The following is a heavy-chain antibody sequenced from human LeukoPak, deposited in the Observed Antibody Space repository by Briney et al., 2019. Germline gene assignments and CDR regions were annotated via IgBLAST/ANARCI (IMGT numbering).Heavy chain of an antibody. D-gene: IGHD2-21*02. CDR1: GYTFTRYY. J-gene: IGHJ4*02. Sequence: GASVTVSCKASGYTFTRYYMHWVREAPGQGRAWMGWINPNSGGTNYAQKFQGRVTMTRDTSISTAYMELSRLRSDDTAVYYCASGERVVTAIPGYYFDYWGQGTLVTVSS. CDR2: INPNSGGT. CDR3: ASGERVVTAIPGYYFDY. V-gene: IGHV1-2*02.